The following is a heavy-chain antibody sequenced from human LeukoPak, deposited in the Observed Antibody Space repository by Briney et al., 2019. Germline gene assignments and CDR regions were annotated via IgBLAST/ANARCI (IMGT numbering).Heavy chain of an antibody. Sequence: PGGSLKFSCSASGFTFSDYGIHWVRQAPGKGLEWVAFIRYDGSNKYYADSVKGRFTISRDNSKNTLYLQMNSLRAEDTAVYYCALLRGGYYGSGSSYWGQGTLVTVSS. CDR1: GFTFSDYG. D-gene: IGHD3-10*01. V-gene: IGHV3-30*02. J-gene: IGHJ4*02. CDR3: ALLRGGYYGSGSSY. CDR2: IRYDGSNK.